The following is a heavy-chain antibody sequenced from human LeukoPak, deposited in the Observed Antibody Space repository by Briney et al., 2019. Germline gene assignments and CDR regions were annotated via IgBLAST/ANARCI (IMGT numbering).Heavy chain of an antibody. V-gene: IGHV3-23*01. D-gene: IGHD1-26*01. CDR1: RFTFSSYA. CDR2: ISGSGGST. J-gene: IGHJ4*02. Sequence: QTGGSLRLSCAASRFTFSSYAMSWVRQAPGKGLEWVSAISGSGGSTYYADSVKGRFTISRDNSKNTLYLQMNSLRAEDTAVYYCAKAKTWELRYFDYWGQGTLVTVSS. CDR3: AKAKTWELRYFDY.